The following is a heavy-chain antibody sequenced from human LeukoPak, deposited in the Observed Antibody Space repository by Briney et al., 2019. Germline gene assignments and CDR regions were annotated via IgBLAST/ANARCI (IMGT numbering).Heavy chain of an antibody. CDR1: GFTFSSYW. D-gene: IGHD1-26*01. CDR2: ISSSSSTI. Sequence: PGGSLRLSCAASGFTFSSYWMNWVRQAPGKGLEWVSYISSSSSTIYYADSVKGRFTISRDNAKNSLYLQMNSLRAEDTAVYYCARDGVWELPHAFDIWGQGTMVTVSS. V-gene: IGHV3-48*04. CDR3: ARDGVWELPHAFDI. J-gene: IGHJ3*02.